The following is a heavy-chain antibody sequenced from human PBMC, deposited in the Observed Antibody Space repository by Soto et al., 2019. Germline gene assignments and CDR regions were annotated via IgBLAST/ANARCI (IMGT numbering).Heavy chain of an antibody. CDR3: AGGAMVTPYYYGLDV. V-gene: IGHV3-23*01. D-gene: IGHD5-18*01. J-gene: IGHJ6*02. CDR1: GFTSSNYS. Sequence: EVRLLESGGGLVQPGGSLRLYCAGSGFTSSNYSMSWVRQAPGKGLEWVSNTSGSGNYIQYRDSVKGRFTISRDNSKNTLYLQMNSLRAEDTAVYYCAGGAMVTPYYYGLDVWGQGTTVTVSS. CDR2: TSGSGNYI.